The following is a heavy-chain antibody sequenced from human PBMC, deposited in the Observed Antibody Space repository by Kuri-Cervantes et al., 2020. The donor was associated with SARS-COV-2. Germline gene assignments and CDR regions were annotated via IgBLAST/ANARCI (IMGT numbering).Heavy chain of an antibody. J-gene: IGHJ6*02. CDR2: IIPVSP. CDR3: AREPYYGSARDYYGMDV. Sequence: SVKVSCKASGGTFNNYAISWVRQAPGQGLEWMGGIIPVSPTYAQKFHGRVTLTADESTSTVYMELSSLTSEDTAVYYCAREPYYGSARDYYGMDVWGQGTTVTVSS. D-gene: IGHD3-10*01. CDR1: GGTFNNYA. V-gene: IGHV1-69*13.